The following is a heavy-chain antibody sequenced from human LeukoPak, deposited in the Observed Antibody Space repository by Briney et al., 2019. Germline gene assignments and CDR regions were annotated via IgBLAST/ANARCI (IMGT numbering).Heavy chain of an antibody. CDR3: AKGYSGSYYVPDY. Sequence: GGSLRLSCAASGFTFSSYGMHWVRQAPGKGLEWVAVIWYDGSNKYYAESVKGRFTISRDNSKNTLYLQMNSLRAEDTAVYYCAKGYSGSYYVPDYWGQGTLVTVSS. CDR1: GFTFSSYG. V-gene: IGHV3-33*06. CDR2: IWYDGSNK. J-gene: IGHJ4*02. D-gene: IGHD1-26*01.